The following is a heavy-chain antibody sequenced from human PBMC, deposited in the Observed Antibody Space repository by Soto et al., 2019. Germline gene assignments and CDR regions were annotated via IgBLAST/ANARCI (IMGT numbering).Heavy chain of an antibody. D-gene: IGHD6-6*01. V-gene: IGHV3-23*01. CDR2: ISASGGST. CDR1: GFTFTNYA. CDR3: AKDRGSLYTSSSPLDS. Sequence: EVQLLESGGGLVQPGGSLRLSCAASGFTFTNYAMTWVRQAPGKGLEWVSGISASGGSTYYADSVKGRFTISRDNSKNTLFLQMNSLRAEDTALYYCAKDRGSLYTSSSPLDSWGQGTLVTVSS. J-gene: IGHJ4*02.